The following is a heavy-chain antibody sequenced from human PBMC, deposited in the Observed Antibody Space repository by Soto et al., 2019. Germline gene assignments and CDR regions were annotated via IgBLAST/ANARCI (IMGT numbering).Heavy chain of an antibody. CDR1: GFSLSGGGVG. CDR2: IYWNDGK. J-gene: IGHJ5*02. V-gene: IGHV2-5*01. Sequence: SGPTLVNPTQTLTLTCTFSGFSLSGGGVGVGWIRQPPGKALEWVALIYWNDGKRYSPSLKSRLTITKDTSKNQVVLTMTNMDPVDIATYYCAHKMDTVDWFGPWGRGTLVTVSS. CDR3: AHKMDTVDWFGP. D-gene: IGHD5-18*01.